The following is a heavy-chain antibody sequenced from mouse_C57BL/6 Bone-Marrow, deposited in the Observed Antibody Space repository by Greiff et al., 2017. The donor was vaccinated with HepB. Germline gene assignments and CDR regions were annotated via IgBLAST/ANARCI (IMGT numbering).Heavy chain of an antibody. CDR2: IDPSDSYT. CDR3: ARSAITRFAY. CDR1: GYTFTSYW. V-gene: IGHV1-69*01. Sequence: QVQLQQPGAELVMPGASVKLPCKASGYTFTSYWMHWVKQRPGQGLEWIGEIDPSDSYTNYNQKFKGKSTLTVDKSSSTAYMQLSSLTSEDSAVYYCARSAITRFAYWGQGTRVTVSA. J-gene: IGHJ3*01. D-gene: IGHD2-4*01.